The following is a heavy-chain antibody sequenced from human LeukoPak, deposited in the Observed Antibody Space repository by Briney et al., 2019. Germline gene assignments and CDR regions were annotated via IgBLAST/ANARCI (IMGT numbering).Heavy chain of an antibody. V-gene: IGHV3-23*01. CDR3: ARNQQLGGHSYYYYGMDV. Sequence: GGSLRLSCVASGLPFSSYWMTWVRQAPGKGLEWVSGISGGGVTTYYADSVKGRFTISRDNSKNTLYLQMNSLRADDTAIYYCARNQQLGGHSYYYYGMDVWGQGTTVTVSS. D-gene: IGHD3-16*01. CDR2: ISGGGVTT. J-gene: IGHJ6*02. CDR1: GLPFSSYW.